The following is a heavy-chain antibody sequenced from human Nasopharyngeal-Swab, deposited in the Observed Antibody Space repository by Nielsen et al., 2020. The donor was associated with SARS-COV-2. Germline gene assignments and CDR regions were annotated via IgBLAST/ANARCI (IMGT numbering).Heavy chain of an antibody. CDR2: ISGSGGST. V-gene: IGHV3-23*01. CDR3: AKAGVMVRGALYYFDY. Sequence: WIRQPPGKGLEWVSAISGSGGSTYYADSVKGRFTISRDNSKNTLYLQMNSLRAEDTAVYCCAKAGVMVRGALYYFDYWGQGTLVTVSS. J-gene: IGHJ4*02. D-gene: IGHD3-10*01.